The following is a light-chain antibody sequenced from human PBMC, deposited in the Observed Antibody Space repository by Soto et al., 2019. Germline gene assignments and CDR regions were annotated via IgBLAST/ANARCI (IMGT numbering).Light chain of an antibody. V-gene: IGLV2-8*01. CDR3: SSYAGSNNLV. J-gene: IGLJ2*01. Sequence: QSVLTQPPSASGSHGQSVTISCTGTSSDVGNYNYVSWYQQHPGKAPKLMIYAVTKRPSGVPDRFSGSKSGNTASLTVSGLQADDEADYYCSSYAGSNNLVFGGGTKLTVL. CDR2: AVT. CDR1: SSDVGNYNY.